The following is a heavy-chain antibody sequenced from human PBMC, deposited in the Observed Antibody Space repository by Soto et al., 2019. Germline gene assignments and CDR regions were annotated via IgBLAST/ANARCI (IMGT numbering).Heavy chain of an antibody. CDR1: GFTFSSYG. D-gene: IGHD6-19*01. CDR3: ARDFFGGSGYTYYFDY. Sequence: GGSLRLSCAASGFTFSSYGMHWVRQAPGKGLEWVAVIWYDGSNKYYADSVKGRFTISRDNSKNTLYLQMNSLRAEDTAVYYCARDFFGGSGYTYYFDYWGQGTLVTVSS. CDR2: IWYDGSNK. J-gene: IGHJ4*02. V-gene: IGHV3-33*01.